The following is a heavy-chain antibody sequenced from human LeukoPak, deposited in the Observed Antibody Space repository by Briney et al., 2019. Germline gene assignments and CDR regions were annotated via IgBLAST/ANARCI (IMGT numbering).Heavy chain of an antibody. V-gene: IGHV4-59*01. CDR2: IYYSGST. CDR3: ARGYYDSHGYLISYNWFDP. D-gene: IGHD3-22*01. Sequence: SETLSLTCTVSGGSISHYYWSWIRQPPGKGLEWIGYIYYSGSTNYNPSLKSRVTISVDTSKNQFSLKLSSVTAADTAVYYCARGYYDSHGYLISYNWFDPWGQGTLVTVSS. CDR1: GGSISHYY. J-gene: IGHJ5*02.